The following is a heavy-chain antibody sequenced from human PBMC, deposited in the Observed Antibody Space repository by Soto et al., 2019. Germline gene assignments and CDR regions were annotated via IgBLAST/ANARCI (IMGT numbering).Heavy chain of an antibody. CDR2: ISSSSSTI. Sequence: GGSLRLSCAASGFTFSSYSMNWVRQAPGKGLEWVSYISSSSSTIYYADSVKGRFTISRDNAKNSLYLQMNSLRDEDTAVYYCARDDSPWFGGDFDYWGQGTLVTVSS. CDR3: ARDDSPWFGGDFDY. V-gene: IGHV3-48*02. D-gene: IGHD3-10*01. CDR1: GFTFSSYS. J-gene: IGHJ4*02.